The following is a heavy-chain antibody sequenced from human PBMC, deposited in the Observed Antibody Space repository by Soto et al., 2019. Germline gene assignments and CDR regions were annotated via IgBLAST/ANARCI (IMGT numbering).Heavy chain of an antibody. V-gene: IGHV1-18*01. Sequence: ASVKVSCKASGYTFTSYGISWVRQAPGQGLEWMGWISAYNGNTNYAQKLQGRVTMTTDTSTSTAYMELRSLRSDDTAVYYCARVSYYDSSGYYYVWGQGTLVTVSS. D-gene: IGHD3-22*01. CDR2: ISAYNGNT. J-gene: IGHJ4*02. CDR3: ARVSYYDSSGYYYV. CDR1: GYTFTSYG.